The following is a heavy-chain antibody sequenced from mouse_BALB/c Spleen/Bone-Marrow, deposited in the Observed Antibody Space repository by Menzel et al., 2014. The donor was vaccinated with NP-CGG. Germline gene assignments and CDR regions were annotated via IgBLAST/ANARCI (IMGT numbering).Heavy chain of an antibody. CDR3: TRYTYGDYPYYYAIDY. V-gene: IGHV1S81*02. J-gene: IGHJ4*01. CDR2: INPSNGGT. Sequence: QVQLQQSGAELVKPGASVKLSCKASGYTFTSYYMYWVKQRPGRGLEWIGGINPSNGGTNFNEKFKSKATLTVDKSSSAAYMQLGSLTSEDSAVYYCTRYTYGDYPYYYAIDYWGQGTSVTVSS. CDR1: GYTFTSYY. D-gene: IGHD2-13*01.